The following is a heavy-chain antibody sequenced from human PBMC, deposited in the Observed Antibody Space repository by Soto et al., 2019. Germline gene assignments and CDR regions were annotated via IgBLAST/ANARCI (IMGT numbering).Heavy chain of an antibody. D-gene: IGHD2-15*01. V-gene: IGHV3-23*01. CDR2: ISGSGGHT. CDR3: AKDFRLAVVAVVTENWFDS. CDR1: GFTFGSYA. J-gene: IGHJ5*01. Sequence: EVQLLESGGAVVQPGGSLTISCEASGFTFGSYAVSWVRQAPGQGLEWVSAISGSGGHTHYSDSVKGRFIISRDNSKSTMSLQMTSLRAEDSAIYYCAKDFRLAVVAVVTENWFDSWGQGTLVTVSS.